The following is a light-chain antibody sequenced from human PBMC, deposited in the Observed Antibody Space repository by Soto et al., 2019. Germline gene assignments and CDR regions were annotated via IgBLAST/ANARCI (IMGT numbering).Light chain of an antibody. J-gene: IGKJ4*01. CDR3: LQGTYWPRLT. CDR1: QSLVYSDGNTY. Sequence: DVVMTQSPLSLPVTLGQPASISCRSSQSLVYSDGNTYLNWFHQRPGQSPRRLIYKVSNRDSGVPDRFSGSGSGTDFTLKISWVEAEDVGVYYCLQGTYWPRLTFGGGTKVEIK. CDR2: KVS. V-gene: IGKV2-30*01.